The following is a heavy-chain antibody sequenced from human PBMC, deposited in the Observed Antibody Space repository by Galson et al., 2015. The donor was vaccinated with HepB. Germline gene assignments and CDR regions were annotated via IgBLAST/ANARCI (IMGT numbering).Heavy chain of an antibody. CDR2: ISYDGSNK. CDR1: GFTFSSYA. CDR3: ARDSAPYFSGWYGGGTFDY. D-gene: IGHD6-13*01. Sequence: SLRLSCAASGFTFSSYAMHWVRQAPGKGLEWVAVISYDGSNKYYADSVKGRFTISRDNSKNTLYLQMNSLRAEDTAVYYCARDSAPYFSGWYGGGTFDYWGQGTLVTVSS. V-gene: IGHV3-30*04. J-gene: IGHJ4*02.